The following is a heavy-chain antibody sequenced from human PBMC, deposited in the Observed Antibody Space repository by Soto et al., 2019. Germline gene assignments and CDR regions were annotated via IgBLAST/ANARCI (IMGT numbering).Heavy chain of an antibody. D-gene: IGHD2-2*01. Sequence: GGSLRLSCAASGFSFSNYAMSWVRQAPRKGLEWVSTISGGGDNTHYADSVKGRFTTSRDNSKNSLYLQMNSLRAEDTAVYYCAKTTHCSSTTCYGGVEYWGQGTLVTVSS. CDR3: AKTTHCSSTTCYGGVEY. CDR2: ISGGGDNT. CDR1: GFSFSNYA. V-gene: IGHV3-23*01. J-gene: IGHJ4*02.